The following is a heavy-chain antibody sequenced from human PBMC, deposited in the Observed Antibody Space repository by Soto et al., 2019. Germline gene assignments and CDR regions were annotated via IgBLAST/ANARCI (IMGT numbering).Heavy chain of an antibody. CDR1: GYMFTKSA. J-gene: IGHJ3*02. Sequence: ASVKVSCKASGYMFTKSAMHWVRQAPGQRLEWMGWISGDSGNTKYSPKLQDRVTITRDTSTSTAYMELRSLRSDDTAVYYCARDVPGLGALNAFDIWGQGTMVTVSS. CDR2: ISGDSGNT. V-gene: IGHV1-3*01. D-gene: IGHD3-3*01. CDR3: ARDVPGLGALNAFDI.